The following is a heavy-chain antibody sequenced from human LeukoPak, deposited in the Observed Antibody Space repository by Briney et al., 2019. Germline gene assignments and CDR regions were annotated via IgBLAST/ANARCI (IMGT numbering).Heavy chain of an antibody. CDR1: GFTFSSYA. V-gene: IGHV3-23*01. CDR2: ISGSGGST. CDR3: AKDTRGRYFDWLFDY. Sequence: PGGSLRLSCAASGFTFSSYAMSWVRQAPGKGLEWVSAISGSGGSTYYADSAKGRFTISRDNSKNTLYLQMNSLRAEDTAVYYCAKDTRGRYFDWLFDYWGQGTLVTVSS. D-gene: IGHD3-9*01. J-gene: IGHJ4*02.